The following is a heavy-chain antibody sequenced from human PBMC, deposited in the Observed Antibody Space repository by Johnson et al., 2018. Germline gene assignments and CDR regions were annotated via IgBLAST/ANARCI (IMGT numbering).Heavy chain of an antibody. CDR1: GFTFTSSA. CDR2: IVVGSGNT. Sequence: QLVQSGPEVKKHGTSVEVSCKASGFTFTSSAVQWVRQARGQRLEWIGWIVVGSGNTNYAQKFQERVTITRDMSTSTAYMELNSLRSEDPAVYYCAADRGYDYVSDLDIWGQGTMVTVSS. CDR3: AADRGYDYVSDLDI. J-gene: IGHJ3*02. D-gene: IGHD3-16*01. V-gene: IGHV1-58*01.